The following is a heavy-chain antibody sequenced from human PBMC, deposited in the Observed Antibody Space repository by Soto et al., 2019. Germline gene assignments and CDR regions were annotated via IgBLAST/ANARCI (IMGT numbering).Heavy chain of an antibody. CDR1: GFPFSRYE. V-gene: IGHV3-30*18. D-gene: IGHD3-22*01. CDR3: AKDADFDTRNLHH. Sequence: RLSCAASGFPFSRYEIHWVRQVPGRGLEWGALIXXXGSNXXXVXXXXGRFIISRDNSKNTVYLQMNSLRTEDTALYYCAKDADFDTRNLHHWGQGTLVTVSS. J-gene: IGHJ5*02. CDR2: IXXXGSNX.